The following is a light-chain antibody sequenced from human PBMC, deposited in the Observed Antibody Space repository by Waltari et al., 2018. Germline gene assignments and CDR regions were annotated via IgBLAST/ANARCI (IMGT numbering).Light chain of an antibody. V-gene: IGKV1-33*01. J-gene: IGKJ4*01. CDR2: DAS. CDR1: KDISNY. Sequence: DIQMTQSPSSLSASVGDRVTITCQASKDISNYLNWYQQKPGKAPKLLIYDASNWETGGPARFMGSESEIDFTFSISSLQPEDVATYDCQQYKVFGGGTKVEIK. CDR3: QQYKV.